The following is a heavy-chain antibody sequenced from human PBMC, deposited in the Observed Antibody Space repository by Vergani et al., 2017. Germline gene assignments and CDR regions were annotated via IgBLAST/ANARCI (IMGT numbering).Heavy chain of an antibody. V-gene: IGHV4-38-2*01. CDR1: GFSIDNGYY. CDR2: IYRTGRT. Sequence: QVQLQESGPGLVKPSETLSLTCAVSGFSIDNGYYWDWIRQPPGKGLEWIGSIYRTGRTHFNPTLKSRVTISVDTSNNHFSLRLNSLTAADTAVYYCARRSGIVYDIFSGAQYFSDFWGQGTLVTVSS. J-gene: IGHJ4*02. D-gene: IGHD3-9*01. CDR3: ARRSGIVYDIFSGAQYFSDF.